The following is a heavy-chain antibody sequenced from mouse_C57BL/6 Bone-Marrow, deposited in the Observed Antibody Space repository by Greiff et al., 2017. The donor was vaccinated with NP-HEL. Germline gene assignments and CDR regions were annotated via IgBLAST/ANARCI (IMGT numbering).Heavy chain of an antibody. CDR2: IHPSDSDT. D-gene: IGHD2-5*01. J-gene: IGHJ3*01. CDR1: GYTFTSYW. V-gene: IGHV1-74*01. Sequence: VQLQESGAELVKPGASVKVSCKASGYTFTSYWMHWVKQRPGQGLEWIGRIHPSDSDTNYNQKFKGKATLTVDKSSSTAYMQLSSLTSEDSAVYYCAIASNYVTYWGQGTLVTVSA. CDR3: AIASNYVTY.